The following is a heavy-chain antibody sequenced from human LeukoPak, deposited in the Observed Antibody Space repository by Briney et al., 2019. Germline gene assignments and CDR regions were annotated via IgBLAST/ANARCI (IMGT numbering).Heavy chain of an antibody. V-gene: IGHV4-59*08. D-gene: IGHD5-24*01. J-gene: IGHJ6*04. Sequence: SETLSLTCTVSGGSISSYYGSWIRQPPGKGLEWIGYIYYSGRTYYNPSLKSRATMSVDTSKEQFSLKLTSVIAADTAVYYCARHGVATMKRVDVWRKGTSVTVSS. CDR2: IYYSGRT. CDR3: ARHGVATMKRVDV. CDR1: GGSISSYY.